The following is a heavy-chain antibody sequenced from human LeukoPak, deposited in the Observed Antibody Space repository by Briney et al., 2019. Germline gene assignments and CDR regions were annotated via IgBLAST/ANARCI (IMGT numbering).Heavy chain of an antibody. D-gene: IGHD4-17*01. Sequence: GGSLRLSCAASGFTFSNYWMNWVRQAPGKGLEWVANIKQDGSEKYYVDSVKGRFTVSRDNTKNSLYLQMNSLRAEDTAVYYCARRDHGDYGEEYWGQGTLVTVSS. CDR3: ARRDHGDYGEEY. J-gene: IGHJ4*02. V-gene: IGHV3-7*01. CDR1: GFTFSNYW. CDR2: IKQDGSEK.